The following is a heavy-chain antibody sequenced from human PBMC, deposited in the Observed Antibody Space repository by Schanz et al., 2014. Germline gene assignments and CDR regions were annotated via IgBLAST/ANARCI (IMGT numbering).Heavy chain of an antibody. CDR1: GFTFSSYW. CDR2: ISNDGSIK. J-gene: IGHJ4*02. D-gene: IGHD5-12*01. Sequence: QVQLVESGGGLVQPGGSLRLSCAASGFTFSSYWMSWVRQAPGKGLEWVALISNDGSIKYYADSVEGRFTISRDNSRNTLYLQMNSLRTEDTAVYSCASPSGYSDYGTYFDFWGQGTLVTVSS. CDR3: ASPSGYSDYGTYFDF. V-gene: IGHV3-30-3*01.